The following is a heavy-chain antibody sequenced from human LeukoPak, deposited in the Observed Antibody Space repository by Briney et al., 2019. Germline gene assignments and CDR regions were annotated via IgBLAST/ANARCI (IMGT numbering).Heavy chain of an antibody. CDR1: GGAFSSYA. V-gene: IGHV1-69*01. D-gene: IGHD6-19*01. J-gene: IGHJ6*02. Sequence: SVKVSCKASGGAFSSYAISWVRQAPGQGLEWMGGIIPIFGTANYAQKFQGRVTITADESTSTAYMELSSLRSEDTAVYYCASRSGWYDYYYGMDVWGQGTTVTVSS. CDR2: IIPIFGTA. CDR3: ASRSGWYDYYYGMDV.